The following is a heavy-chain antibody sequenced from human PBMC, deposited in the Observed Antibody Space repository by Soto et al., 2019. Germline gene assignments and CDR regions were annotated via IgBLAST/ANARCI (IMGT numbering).Heavy chain of an antibody. CDR2: ISYDGSNK. D-gene: IGHD2-15*01. CDR3: AKAAGGGGSCLDY. CDR1: GFTFSSYG. J-gene: IGHJ4*02. Sequence: PVGSLRLSCAASGFTFSSYGMHWVRQAPGKGLEWVAVISYDGSNKYYADSVKGRFTISRDNSKNTLYLQMNSLRAEDTAVYYCAKAAGGGGSCLDYWGQGTLVTVSS. V-gene: IGHV3-30*18.